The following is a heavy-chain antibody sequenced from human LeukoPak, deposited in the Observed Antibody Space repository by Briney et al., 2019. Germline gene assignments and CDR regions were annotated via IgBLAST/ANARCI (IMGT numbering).Heavy chain of an antibody. J-gene: IGHJ4*02. D-gene: IGHD4-17*01. CDR2: IYYRGST. Sequence: SETLSLTCTVLGGSISSSSYYWGWIRLPPGKGLEWIGSIYYRGSTYYNPSLKSRVTISIDTSKNQLSLKLSSVTAADTAVYYCAREFTVTPFYDYWGQGTLVTVSS. V-gene: IGHV4-39*07. CDR3: AREFTVTPFYDY. CDR1: GGSISSSSYY.